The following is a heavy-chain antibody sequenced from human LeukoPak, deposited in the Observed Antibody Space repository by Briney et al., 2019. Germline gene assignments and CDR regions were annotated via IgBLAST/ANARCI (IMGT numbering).Heavy chain of an antibody. J-gene: IGHJ4*02. D-gene: IGHD5-24*01. V-gene: IGHV4-39*01. Sequence: SETLSLTCTVSGGSISNSSYYWGWIRQPPGKGLEWIGSMYYSGSTYYNPSLKSRATISVDTSKNQFSLKLSSETAADTAVYYCARHGRMGTINPSYWGQGTLVTVPS. CDR1: GGSISNSSYY. CDR2: MYYSGST. CDR3: ARHGRMGTINPSY.